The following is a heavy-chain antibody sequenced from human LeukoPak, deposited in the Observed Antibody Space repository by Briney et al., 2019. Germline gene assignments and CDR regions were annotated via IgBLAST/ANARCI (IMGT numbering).Heavy chain of an antibody. CDR1: GFIFSTHW. CDR3: VGGSGWLPDF. Sequence: SGGSLRLSCAASGFIFSTHWMNWIRQAPGKGLERVAFIKGSGSEMFYVDSVKGRFTISRDNTKNSLYLQMNSLRAEDTAVYYSVGGSGWLPDFWGQGVLGTVSS. D-gene: IGHD6-19*01. J-gene: IGHJ4*02. V-gene: IGHV3-7*01. CDR2: IKGSGSEM.